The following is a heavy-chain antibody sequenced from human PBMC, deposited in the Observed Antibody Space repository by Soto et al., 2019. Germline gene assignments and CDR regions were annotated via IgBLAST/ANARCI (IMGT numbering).Heavy chain of an antibody. D-gene: IGHD5-12*01. CDR1: GFTFSNYG. Sequence: EVQLVESGGGLVQPGGSLRLSCAASGFTFSNYGMHWVRQDPGKGLAWVSRISVGGGTTNYADSVKGRFTISRDNAKNTLYLQMNSLRAEDTAVYYCARVLSGSYGEMAFDIWGQGTMVTVSS. V-gene: IGHV3-74*01. CDR3: ARVLSGSYGEMAFDI. CDR2: ISVGGGTT. J-gene: IGHJ3*02.